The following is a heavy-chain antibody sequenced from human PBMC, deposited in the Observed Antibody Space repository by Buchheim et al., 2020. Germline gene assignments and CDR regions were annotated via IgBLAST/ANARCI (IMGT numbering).Heavy chain of an antibody. Sequence: EAELVESGGGLVQPGGSLRLSCAASGLTVSGNYMSWVRQAPGKGLEWVSVIYSGGSTYYADSVKGRFTISIDNSKNTLYLQMDSLKAEDTAMYYCARGTWNYDSSGYYEGSVWGQGTL. J-gene: IGHJ4*02. CDR1: GLTVSGNY. V-gene: IGHV3-66*02. CDR2: IYSGGST. CDR3: ARGTWNYDSSGYYEGSV. D-gene: IGHD3-22*01.